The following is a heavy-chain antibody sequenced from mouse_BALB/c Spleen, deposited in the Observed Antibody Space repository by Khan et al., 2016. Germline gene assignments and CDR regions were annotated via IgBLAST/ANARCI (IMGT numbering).Heavy chain of an antibody. J-gene: IGHJ4*01. CDR1: GYSFTGYF. V-gene: IGHV1-20*02. D-gene: IGHD1-2*01. CDR2: INPSNGDT. CDR3: AREGGYYVYGSMDY. Sequence: VQLQQSGPELVKPGASVKVSCKASGYSFTGYFMNWVMQSHGKSLEWIGRINPSNGDTLYNQKFKGKATLTVEKSSTTAHMELRSLASEDSAVYYCAREGGYYVYGSMDYLGQGTSVTVSS.